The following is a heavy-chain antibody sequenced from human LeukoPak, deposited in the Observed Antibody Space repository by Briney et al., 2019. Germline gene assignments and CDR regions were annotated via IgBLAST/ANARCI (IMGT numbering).Heavy chain of an antibody. Sequence: GGPLRLSCAASGFTFSSYSMNWVRQAPGKGLEWVSSISSSSSYIYYADSVKGRFTISRDNAKNSLYLQMNSLRAEDTAVYYCAGDPPPYYYDSSGFATHVDYWGQGTLVTVSS. CDR2: ISSSSSYI. CDR1: GFTFSSYS. CDR3: AGDPPPYYYDSSGFATHVDY. D-gene: IGHD3-22*01. V-gene: IGHV3-21*01. J-gene: IGHJ4*02.